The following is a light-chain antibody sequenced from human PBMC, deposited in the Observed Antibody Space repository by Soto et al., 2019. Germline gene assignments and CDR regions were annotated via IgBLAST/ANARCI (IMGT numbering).Light chain of an antibody. CDR2: KAS. V-gene: IGKV1-5*03. CDR1: QSISSW. Sequence: DIQMTQSPSTLSASVGDRVTITCRASQSISSWLAWYQQKPGKAPKLLIYKASSLESGVPSRFSGSGSGTEFSHTISSLQPDDFATYYCPPSFTFGPGTTVDIK. J-gene: IGKJ3*01. CDR3: PPSFT.